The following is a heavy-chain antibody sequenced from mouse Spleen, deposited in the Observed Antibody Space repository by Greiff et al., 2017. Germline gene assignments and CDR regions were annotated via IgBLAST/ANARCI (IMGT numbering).Heavy chain of an antibody. Sequence: VQLQQSGPELVKPGASVKMSCKASGYTFTSYVMHWVKQKPGQGLEWIGYINPYNDGTKYNEKFKGKATLTSDKSSSTAYMELSSLTSEDSAVYYCARSITTVVEGAMDYWGQGTSVTVSS. CDR3: ARSITTVVEGAMDY. V-gene: IGHV1-14*01. D-gene: IGHD1-1*01. CDR2: INPYNDGT. J-gene: IGHJ4*01. CDR1: GYTFTSYV.